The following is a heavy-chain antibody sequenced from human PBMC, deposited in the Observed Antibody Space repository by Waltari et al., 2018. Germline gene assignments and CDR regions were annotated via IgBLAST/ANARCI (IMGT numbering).Heavy chain of an antibody. J-gene: IGHJ6*02. D-gene: IGHD3-3*01. V-gene: IGHV1-69*10. Sequence: QVQLVQSGAEVKKPGSSVKVSCKASVGTFSSYAISWVRQAPGQGLEWMGGVIPIIGKANYEKKVKGRVTITEDQSTSTADMELSSVRSEDTAAYYCASHRVVSSYYGIDVWGQGTTVTVSS. CDR3: ASHRVVSSYYGIDV. CDR1: VGTFSSYA. CDR2: VIPIIGKA.